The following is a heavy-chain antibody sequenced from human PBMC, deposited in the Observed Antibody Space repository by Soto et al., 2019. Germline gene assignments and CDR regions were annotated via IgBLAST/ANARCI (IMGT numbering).Heavy chain of an antibody. Sequence: HPVGSLRLSCAASGFTFSSYAMSWVRQAPGKGLEWVSAISGSGGSTYYADSVKGRFTISRDNSKNTLYLQMNSLRAEDTAVHYCAKDTAMADAFDIWGQGTMVSVS. V-gene: IGHV3-23*01. J-gene: IGHJ3*02. CDR1: GFTFSSYA. CDR3: AKDTAMADAFDI. D-gene: IGHD5-18*01. CDR2: ISGSGGST.